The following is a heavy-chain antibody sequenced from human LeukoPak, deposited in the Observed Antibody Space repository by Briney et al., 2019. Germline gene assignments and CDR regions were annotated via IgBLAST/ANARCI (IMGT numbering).Heavy chain of an antibody. CDR1: GYSISSGYY. Sequence: PSETLSLTCAVSGYSISSGYYWGWIRQPPGKGLELLAIIYHSGRTYHNPSLKSRVTISVDTSKNQFSLKLRSSTAPDTAVYYCARHASGGDYWGQGTLVTVSS. J-gene: IGHJ4*02. V-gene: IGHV4-38-2*01. D-gene: IGHD6-19*01. CDR2: IYHSGRT. CDR3: ARHASGGDY.